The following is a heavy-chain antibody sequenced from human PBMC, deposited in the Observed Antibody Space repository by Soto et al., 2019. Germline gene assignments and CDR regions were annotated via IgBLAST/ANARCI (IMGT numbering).Heavy chain of an antibody. J-gene: IGHJ4*02. CDR3: ARADILTGSFVY. D-gene: IGHD3-9*01. CDR1: GYTFTSYA. V-gene: IGHV1-3*01. Sequence: ASVKVSCKASGYTFTSYAIHWVRQAPGQRLEWMGWINAGNGNTKYSQKFQGRVTFTRDTSASTAYMELSSLRSEDTAVYYCARADILTGSFVYWGQGTLVTVSS. CDR2: INAGNGNT.